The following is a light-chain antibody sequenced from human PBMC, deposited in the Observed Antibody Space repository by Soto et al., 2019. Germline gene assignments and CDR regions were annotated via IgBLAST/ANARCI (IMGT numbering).Light chain of an antibody. J-gene: IGKJ4*01. CDR3: QQYGSSPI. Sequence: EIVFTQSPGTLSLSPGERATLSCRASQSVNSNFLAWYQQKPGQAPRLLMYGASTRATGIPDRFTGSGSGTDFTLTISRLEPEDFAVYICQQYGSSPIFGGGTKVDIK. CDR1: QSVNSNF. V-gene: IGKV3-20*01. CDR2: GAS.